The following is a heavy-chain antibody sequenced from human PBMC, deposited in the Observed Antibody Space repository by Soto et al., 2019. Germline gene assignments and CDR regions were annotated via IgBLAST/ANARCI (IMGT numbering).Heavy chain of an antibody. CDR3: ARAGRSENGCFEYFFDH. Sequence: SQTLSLTCTVSGGSFRSYYWNWIRQPAGKGLEWLGRIFTTGTTNYSPSLKSRVSMSVDTSRNQFSLELRSVTAADTAVYYCARAGRSENGCFEYFFDHRGQGILVTVSS. V-gene: IGHV4-4*07. CDR2: IFTTGTT. D-gene: IGHD2-15*01. J-gene: IGHJ4*02. CDR1: GGSFRSYY.